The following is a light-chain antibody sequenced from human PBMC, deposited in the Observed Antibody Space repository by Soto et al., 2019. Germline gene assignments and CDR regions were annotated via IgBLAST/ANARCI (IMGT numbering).Light chain of an antibody. CDR3: QQGGNWPLT. CDR1: QSVSSR. J-gene: IGKJ5*01. V-gene: IGKV3-11*01. CDR2: DAS. Sequence: EIVLTQSPATLSLSPGEGATVSCRASQSVSSRLAWYQQKRGQAPRLLIYDASSRASGIPARFSGRGSGTDFTLTISYLEPEDFAIYYCQQGGNWPLTLGQGTRLEIK.